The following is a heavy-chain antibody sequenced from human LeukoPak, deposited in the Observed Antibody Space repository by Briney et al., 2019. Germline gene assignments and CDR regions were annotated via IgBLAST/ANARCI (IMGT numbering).Heavy chain of an antibody. V-gene: IGHV4-61*01. CDR1: GGSVSSGSYY. J-gene: IGHJ4*02. CDR3: ARELVWGYFDY. CDR2: IYYSGST. Sequence: SETLSLTCTVSGGSVSSGSYYWSSIRQPPGKGLEWIGYIYYSGSTNYNPSLKSRVTISVDTSKSQFSLKLSSVTAADTAVYYCARELVWGYFDYWGQGTLVTVSS. D-gene: IGHD6-6*01.